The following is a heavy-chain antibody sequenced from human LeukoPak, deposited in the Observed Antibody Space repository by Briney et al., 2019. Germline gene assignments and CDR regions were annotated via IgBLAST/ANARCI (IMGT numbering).Heavy chain of an antibody. CDR2: INPSGGST. D-gene: IGHD1-26*01. V-gene: IGHV1-46*01. CDR3: ARDRAIVGATPYFDL. Sequence: GASVKVSCKASGYTFTSYYMHWVRQAPGQGLEWMGIINPSGGSTSYAQKFQGRVTMTRDTSTSTVYMELSSLRSEDTAVYYCARDRAIVGATPYFDLWGRGTLVTVSS. CDR1: GYTFTSYY. J-gene: IGHJ2*01.